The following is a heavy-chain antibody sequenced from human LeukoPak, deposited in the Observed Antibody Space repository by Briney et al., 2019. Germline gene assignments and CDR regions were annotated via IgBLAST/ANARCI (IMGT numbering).Heavy chain of an antibody. D-gene: IGHD4-17*01. J-gene: IGHJ4*02. CDR2: ISYDGNNK. V-gene: IGHV3-30*07. CDR1: GFTFSRNA. Sequence: KTGGSLRLSCAASGFTFSRNAMHWVREAPGKGREWLAFISYDGNNKYYADSVKGRFTISRDNSKNTVYLQMNSLKPEDTAVYYCGRGSVDDYGVDYWGQGTLVTVFS. CDR3: GRGSVDDYGVDY.